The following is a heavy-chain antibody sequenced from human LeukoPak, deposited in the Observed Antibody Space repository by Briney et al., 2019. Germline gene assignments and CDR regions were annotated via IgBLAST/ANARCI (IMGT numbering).Heavy chain of an antibody. J-gene: IGHJ4*02. V-gene: IGHV4-39*01. CDR3: ARAFCSGGSCYSVY. Sequence: SETLSLTCTVSGNSISTNNYYWGWIRQPPGKGLEWIGSIYYSGSTYYNLSLKNRVTMSVDTSRNQFSLRLSSVTAADTSVYYCARAFCSGGSCYSVYWGQGTLVTVSS. D-gene: IGHD2-15*01. CDR2: IYYSGST. CDR1: GNSISTNNYY.